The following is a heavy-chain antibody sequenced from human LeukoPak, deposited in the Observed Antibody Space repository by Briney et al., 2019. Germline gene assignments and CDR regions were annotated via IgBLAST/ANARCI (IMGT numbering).Heavy chain of an antibody. D-gene: IGHD3-22*01. CDR3: AKDNNYYDSPNLFDY. CDR2: ISSSRNII. J-gene: IGHJ4*02. Sequence: GGSLRLSCAASGFTFSSYSMNWVRQAPGEGLECVSYISSSRNIIQYADSVKGRFTISRDNAKNSLYLQMNSLRAEDTAVYCCAKDNNYYDSPNLFDYWGQGTLVTVSS. CDR1: GFTFSSYS. V-gene: IGHV3-48*01.